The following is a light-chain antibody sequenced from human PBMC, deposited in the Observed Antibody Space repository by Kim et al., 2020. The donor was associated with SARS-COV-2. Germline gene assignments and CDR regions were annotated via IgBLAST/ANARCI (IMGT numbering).Light chain of an antibody. Sequence: NFMLTQPHSVSESPGKTVTISCTRSSGSITSNYVQWYQQRPDSAPTTVIYEDNQRPSGVPDRFSGSIDRSSNSASLTISGLKTEDEADYYCQSYDSSTHWVFGGGTQRTVL. CDR2: EDN. J-gene: IGLJ3*02. CDR3: QSYDSSTHWV. V-gene: IGLV6-57*03. CDR1: SGSITSNY.